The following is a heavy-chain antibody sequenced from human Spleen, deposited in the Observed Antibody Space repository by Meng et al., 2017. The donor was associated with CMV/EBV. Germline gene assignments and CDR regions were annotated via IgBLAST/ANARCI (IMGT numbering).Heavy chain of an antibody. CDR1: GFTFSSYA. Sequence: GESLKISCAASGFTFSSYAMSWVRQAPGKGLEWVAGINWNGGSTIYADSVKGRFTISRDNARNSLHLQMNSLRAEDTAFYYCARLPDYANPPHLDYWGQGTLVTVSS. CDR3: ARLPDYANPPHLDY. D-gene: IGHD4-17*01. V-gene: IGHV3-20*04. CDR2: INWNGGST. J-gene: IGHJ4*02.